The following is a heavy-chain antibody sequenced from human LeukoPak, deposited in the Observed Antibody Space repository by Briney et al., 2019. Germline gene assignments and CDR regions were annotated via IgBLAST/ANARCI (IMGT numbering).Heavy chain of an antibody. D-gene: IGHD3-22*01. CDR2: ISGGSDTI. Sequence: GGSPRLSCEASGFTFSSHSMNWVRQAPGKGLEWVSYISGGSDTIYYADSVKGRFTISRDNAENSLYLQMSSLRAEDTAVYYCARLDRYYFDSSGYTYYYYMDVWGKGTTVTVSS. CDR1: GFTFSSHS. V-gene: IGHV3-48*01. CDR3: ARLDRYYFDSSGYTYYYYMDV. J-gene: IGHJ6*03.